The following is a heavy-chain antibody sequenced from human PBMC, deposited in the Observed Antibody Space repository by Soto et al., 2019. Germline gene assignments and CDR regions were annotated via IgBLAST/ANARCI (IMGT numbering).Heavy chain of an antibody. CDR2: GIHSGTT. CDR1: GGSFSGFY. J-gene: IGHJ5*02. CDR3: ARGRILQYSSTWRPFVP. V-gene: IGHV4-34*01. D-gene: IGHD6-13*01. Sequence: QVQLQQWGAGLLKPSETLSLTCAVYGGSFSGFYWNWIRQPPGKGLEWIGEGIHSGTTNYNPSLKTRVSISVDTSKNQFSLKLNSVTAADTAVYYCARGRILQYSSTWRPFVPWGQGTLVTVSS.